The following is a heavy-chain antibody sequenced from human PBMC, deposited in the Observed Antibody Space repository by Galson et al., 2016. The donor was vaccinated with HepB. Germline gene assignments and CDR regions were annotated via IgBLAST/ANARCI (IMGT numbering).Heavy chain of an antibody. V-gene: IGHV3-74*01. Sequence: SLRLSCATSGFTFTHHQMHWVRQVPGKGLVWVSRIEPDGSRPIYADSVKGRFTISRDNAENTLYLQMNSLRADDTAVYYCARDLSGPDYWGQGTLVTVPS. CDR3: ARDLSGPDY. CDR1: GFTFTHHQ. CDR2: IEPDGSRP. J-gene: IGHJ4*02.